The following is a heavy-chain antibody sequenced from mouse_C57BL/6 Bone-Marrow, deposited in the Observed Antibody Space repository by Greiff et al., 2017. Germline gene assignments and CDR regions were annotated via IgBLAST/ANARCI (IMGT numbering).Heavy chain of an antibody. D-gene: IGHD1-1*02. V-gene: IGHV14-4*01. CDR1: GFNIKDDY. CDR2: IDPENGDT. J-gene: IGHJ3*01. CDR3: TTWWFPWFAY. Sequence: VQLQQSGAELVRPGASVKLSCTASGFNIKDDYMHWVKQRPEQGLEWIGWIDPENGDTEYASKFQGKATITADTSSNTAYLQLSSLTSEDTAVYYCTTWWFPWFAYWCQGTLVTVSA.